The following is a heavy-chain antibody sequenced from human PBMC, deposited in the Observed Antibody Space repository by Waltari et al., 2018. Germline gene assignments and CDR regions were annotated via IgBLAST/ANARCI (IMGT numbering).Heavy chain of an antibody. J-gene: IGHJ4*02. Sequence: QVQLVQSGAEVKKPGASVKVSCKASGYTFSDYYMHWVRQAPGQGLEWMGWINPNSGGTNYAQKFEGRVTMTRDTSINTAYMGLSSLRSDDTAVYYCARVQSGILTDFDYWGQGTLVTVSS. CDR2: INPNSGGT. CDR3: ARVQSGILTDFDY. D-gene: IGHD3-9*01. V-gene: IGHV1-2*02. CDR1: GYTFSDYY.